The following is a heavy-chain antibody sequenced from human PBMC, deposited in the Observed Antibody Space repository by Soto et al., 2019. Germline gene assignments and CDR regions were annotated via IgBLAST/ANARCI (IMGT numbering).Heavy chain of an antibody. J-gene: IGHJ4*02. Sequence: PGESLKISCKGSGYSFTSYWIAWVRQMPGKGLELIGIIYPCDSDTRYSPSFQVQVTISADNSISTAYLEWSCLKATDTAMYYCARGLTATMDPYHLDYWRQGSLVTVS. CDR3: ARGLTATMDPYHLDY. CDR1: GYSFTSYW. V-gene: IGHV5-51*01. D-gene: IGHD1-20*01. CDR2: IYPCDSDT.